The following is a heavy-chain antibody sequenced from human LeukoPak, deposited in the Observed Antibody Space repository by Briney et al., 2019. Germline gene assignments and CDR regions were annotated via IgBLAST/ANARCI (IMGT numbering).Heavy chain of an antibody. D-gene: IGHD3-22*01. CDR1: GFTFSSYA. Sequence: PGGSLRLSCAASGFTFSSYAMSWVRQAPGKGLEWVSAISGSGGSTYYADSVKGRFTISRDNSKNTLYLQMNSLRAEDTAVYYCAKGPSGRYYDSSGYLDYWGQGTLVTVSS. CDR2: ISGSGGST. J-gene: IGHJ4*02. CDR3: AKGPSGRYYDSSGYLDY. V-gene: IGHV3-23*01.